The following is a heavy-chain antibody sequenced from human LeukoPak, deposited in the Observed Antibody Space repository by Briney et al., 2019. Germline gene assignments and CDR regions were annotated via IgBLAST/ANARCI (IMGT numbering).Heavy chain of an antibody. V-gene: IGHV1-18*01. Sequence: ASVKVSCKASGYVFTSYGLAWLRQAPGQGLEWVGTIISFNDRTKFAQKFQGRVTMNTASSTTTAYLQLTNLRLDDTAVYYCARAPSSLDCHVDCYFDPWGQGTLVTVSS. D-gene: IGHD2-21*01. CDR1: GYVFTSYG. J-gene: IGHJ5*02. CDR3: ARAPSSLDCHVDCYFDP. CDR2: IISFNDRT.